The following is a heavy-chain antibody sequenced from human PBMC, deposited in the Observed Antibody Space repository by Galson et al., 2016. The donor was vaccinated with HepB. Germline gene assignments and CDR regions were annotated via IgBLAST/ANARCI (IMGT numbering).Heavy chain of an antibody. J-gene: IGHJ4*02. CDR2: DSMDGRRK. V-gene: IGHV3-30*03. CDR1: GFTFSGYG. Sequence: SLRLSCAASGFTFSGYGMHWVRQAPGKGLEWLAADSMDGRRKFYADSVKGRFTISRDNSNNMLFLQMSSLRTDDTAIYYCARRNEYCPPVGGSVDYWGQGTLVSVSS. D-gene: IGHD2/OR15-2a*01. CDR3: ARRNEYCPPVGGSVDY.